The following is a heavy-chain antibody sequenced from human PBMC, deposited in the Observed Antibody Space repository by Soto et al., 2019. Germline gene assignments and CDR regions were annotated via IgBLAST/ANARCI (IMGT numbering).Heavy chain of an antibody. CDR2: IYATGTT. Sequence: SETLSLTCTVSGASISGFYWSWIRKSAGQGLEWIGRIYATGTTDYNPSLKSRVMMSVDTSKKQFSLKLRSVTAADTAIYYCGRGGDTSGYYYYIDYWGQGTLVTVSS. CDR3: GRGGDTSGYYYYIDY. D-gene: IGHD3-22*01. V-gene: IGHV4-4*07. J-gene: IGHJ4*02. CDR1: GASISGFY.